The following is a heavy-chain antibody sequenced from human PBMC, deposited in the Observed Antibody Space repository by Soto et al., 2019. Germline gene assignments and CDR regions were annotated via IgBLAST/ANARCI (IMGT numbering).Heavy chain of an antibody. Sequence: LSLTCAVSGGSISSGGYSWSWIRQPPGKGLEWIGYIYHSGSTYYNPSLKSRVTISVDRSKNQFSLKLSSVTAADTAVYYCARVAGGDGGGDCYSAWFDDWGQGTLVTVSS. CDR1: GGSISSGGYS. D-gene: IGHD2-21*02. CDR3: ARVAGGDGGGDCYSAWFDD. CDR2: IYHSGST. V-gene: IGHV4-30-2*01. J-gene: IGHJ4*02.